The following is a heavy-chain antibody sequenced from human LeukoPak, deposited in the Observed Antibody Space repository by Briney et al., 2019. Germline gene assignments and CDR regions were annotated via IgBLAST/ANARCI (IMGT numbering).Heavy chain of an antibody. CDR3: ARHRGYSYGYLDY. Sequence: GGSLRLSCAASGFTFSSYAMSWVRQAPGKGLEWVSAISGSGGSTYYADSVKGRFTISRDNSKNTLYLQMNSLRAEDTAVYYCARHRGYSYGYLDYWGQGTLVTVSS. D-gene: IGHD5-18*01. J-gene: IGHJ4*02. CDR2: ISGSGGST. CDR1: GFTFSSYA. V-gene: IGHV3-23*01.